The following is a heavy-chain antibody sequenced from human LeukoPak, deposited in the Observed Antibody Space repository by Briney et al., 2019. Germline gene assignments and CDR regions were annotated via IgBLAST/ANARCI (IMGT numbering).Heavy chain of an antibody. CDR3: ARVYYYGSGRRFDP. CDR2: INHSGST. J-gene: IGHJ5*02. CDR1: GGSFSGYY. D-gene: IGHD3-10*01. Sequence: SETLSLTCAVYGGSFSGYYWSWIRRPPGKGLEWIGEINHSGSTNYNPSLKSRVTISVDTSKNQFSLKLSSVTAADTAVYYCARVYYYGSGRRFDPWGQGTLVTVSS. V-gene: IGHV4-34*01.